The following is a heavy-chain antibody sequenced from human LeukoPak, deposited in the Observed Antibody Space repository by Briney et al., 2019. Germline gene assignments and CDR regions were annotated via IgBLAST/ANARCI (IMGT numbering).Heavy chain of an antibody. CDR1: GFTFTTYG. Sequence: HPGGSLRLSCSASGFTFTTYGMNWVRQAPGKGLEWVSGIGGSGIRTYYADSVKGRFTISRDNSKNTLYLQMNSLRADDTAVYYCAKTPLAVAPGDFFDYWGQGTLVTVSS. CDR2: IGGSGIRT. D-gene: IGHD6-19*01. CDR3: AKTPLAVAPGDFFDY. V-gene: IGHV3-23*01. J-gene: IGHJ4*02.